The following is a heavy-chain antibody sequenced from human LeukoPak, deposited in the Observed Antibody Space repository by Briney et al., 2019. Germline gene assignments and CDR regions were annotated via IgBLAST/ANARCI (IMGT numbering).Heavy chain of an antibody. J-gene: IGHJ4*02. CDR2: ISSSGDTI. Sequence: PGGPLRLSCAASGFTLSHYYMTWIRQAPGKGLEWLSCISSSGDTIYYADSVKGRFTVSRDNAENSLYLQMNSLRAGDTAMYYCARQGSEIDYWGQGTLVTVSS. CDR1: GFTLSHYY. V-gene: IGHV3-11*01. CDR3: ARQGSEIDY.